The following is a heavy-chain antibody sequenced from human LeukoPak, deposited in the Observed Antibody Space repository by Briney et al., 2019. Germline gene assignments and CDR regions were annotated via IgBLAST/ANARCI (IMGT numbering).Heavy chain of an antibody. J-gene: IGHJ4*02. CDR1: GFTFSDYY. CDR3: ARDVVVTALDY. Sequence: GGSLRLSCAASGFTFSDYYMSWLRQAPGKGLEWVSYISSSGSTIYYADSVKGRFTISRDNAKNSLYLQMNSLRAEDTAVYYCARDVVVTALDYWGQGTLVTVSS. CDR2: ISSSGSTI. V-gene: IGHV3-11*01. D-gene: IGHD2-21*02.